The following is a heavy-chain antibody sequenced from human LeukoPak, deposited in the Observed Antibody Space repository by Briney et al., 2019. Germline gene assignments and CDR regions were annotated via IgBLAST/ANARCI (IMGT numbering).Heavy chain of an antibody. CDR1: GGSITGYY. J-gene: IGHJ5*02. V-gene: IGHV4-4*07. CDR3: ARVKGSNWLDP. CDR2: VSDTGRA. Sequence: SETLSLTCTVSGGSITGYYWTWIRQPAGKGLEWIGRVSDTGRACYNPSLERRVTISLDTSNNRFSLKVTSVTAADTAVYYCARVKGSNWLDPWGQGTLVTVSS. D-gene: IGHD6-6*01.